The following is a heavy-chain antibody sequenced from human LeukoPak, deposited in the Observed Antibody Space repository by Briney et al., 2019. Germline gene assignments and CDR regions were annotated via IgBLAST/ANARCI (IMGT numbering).Heavy chain of an antibody. CDR2: IIPIFGTA. CDR3: ARVQSSYSSSSYDFDY. J-gene: IGHJ4*02. Sequence: SVKVSCKASGGTFSSYAISWVRQAPGQGLEWMGEIIPIFGTANYAQKFQGRVTITADESTSTAYMELSSLRSEDTAVYYCARVQSSYSSSSYDFDYWGQGTLVTVSS. V-gene: IGHV1-69*13. CDR1: GGTFSSYA. D-gene: IGHD6-6*01.